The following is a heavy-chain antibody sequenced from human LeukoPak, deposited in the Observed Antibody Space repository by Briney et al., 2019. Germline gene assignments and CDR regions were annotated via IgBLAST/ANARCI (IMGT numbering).Heavy chain of an antibody. D-gene: IGHD5-18*01. CDR1: GFTFSGSA. CDR2: IRSRANSYAT. CDR3: GIKYSYGLGYMDV. J-gene: IGHJ6*03. V-gene: IGHV3-73*01. Sequence: GGSLRLSCAASGFTFSGSAMHWVRQASGKGLEWVGRIRSRANSYATAYAASVKGRFTISRDDSKNTAYLQMNSLKTEDTAVYYCGIKYSYGLGYMDVWGRGTTVTISS.